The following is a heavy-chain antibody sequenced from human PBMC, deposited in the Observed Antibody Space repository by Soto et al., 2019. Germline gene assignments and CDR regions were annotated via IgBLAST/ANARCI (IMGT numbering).Heavy chain of an antibody. CDR1: GGSIHSYH. J-gene: IGHJ5*02. V-gene: IGHV4-4*07. CDR3: ARDRGAYCSSSNCFPYWFDP. Sequence: PSETLSLTCTVSGGSIHSYHWSWIRQSAGKGLEWIGRINTSTGNTNYNPSLKSRVTMSGDTAKNQFSLKLSSVTVADTAVYYCARDRGAYCSSSNCFPYWFDPWGQGILVTVS. D-gene: IGHD2-2*01. CDR2: INTSTGNT.